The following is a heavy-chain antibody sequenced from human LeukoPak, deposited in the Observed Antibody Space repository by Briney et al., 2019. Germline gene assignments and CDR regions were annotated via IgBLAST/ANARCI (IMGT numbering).Heavy chain of an antibody. J-gene: IGHJ4*02. CDR3: AKYELLASPYFDY. Sequence: PGGSLRLYCPASGFTFSSYAMSWVRQAPGKGQEWVSAISGSGGSTYYADSVKGRFTISRDNSKNTLYLQMNSLRAEDTAVYYCAKYELLASPYFDYWGQGTLVTVSS. D-gene: IGHD1-26*01. CDR1: GFTFSSYA. CDR2: ISGSGGST. V-gene: IGHV3-23*01.